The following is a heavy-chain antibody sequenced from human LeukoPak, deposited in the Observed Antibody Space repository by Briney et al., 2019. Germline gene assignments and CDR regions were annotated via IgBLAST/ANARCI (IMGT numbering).Heavy chain of an antibody. D-gene: IGHD3-10*01. J-gene: IGHJ6*01. V-gene: IGHV1-69*13. CDR1: GGTFGSYD. CDR3: ARTLNTMVRGITAATDFFSYAMDV. Sequence: SVTVSCKASGGTFGSYDLRWVRQAPGQGLEWMGGILPSFGATKYSQKFQDRVTITADVSTTTVYMHLTSLSSADTALYYCARTLNTMVRGITAATDFFSYAMDVWGQGTAVTVSS. CDR2: ILPSFGAT.